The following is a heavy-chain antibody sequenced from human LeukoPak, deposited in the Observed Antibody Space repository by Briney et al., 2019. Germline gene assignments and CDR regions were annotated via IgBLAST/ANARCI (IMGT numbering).Heavy chain of an antibody. CDR3: AALVGATVSY. D-gene: IGHD1-26*01. V-gene: IGHV4-59*01. Sequence: PSEALPLTCTVSGGSISSYYWSRIRQPPGKGLEWIGYIYYSGSTNYNPSLKSRVTISVDTSKNQFSLKLSSVTAADTAVYYCAALVGATVSYWGQGTLVTVSS. J-gene: IGHJ4*02. CDR2: IYYSGST. CDR1: GGSISSYY.